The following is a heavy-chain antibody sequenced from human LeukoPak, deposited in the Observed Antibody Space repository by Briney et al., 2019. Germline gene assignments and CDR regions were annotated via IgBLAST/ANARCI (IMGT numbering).Heavy chain of an antibody. CDR2: VWSDGSTK. CDR3: AKGGARPLDDAYDI. CDR1: GFTFSSYA. Sequence: GGSLRLSCAASGFTFSSYAINWVRQAPGKGLEWVGNVWSDGSTKNYGDSVKGRFTISRDNSKNTSYLQMNSLRVDDTAVYFCAKGGARPLDDAYDIWGQGTMVTVSS. J-gene: IGHJ3*02. V-gene: IGHV3-33*06.